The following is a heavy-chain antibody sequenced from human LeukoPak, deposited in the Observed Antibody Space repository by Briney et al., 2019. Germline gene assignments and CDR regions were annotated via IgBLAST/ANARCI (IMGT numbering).Heavy chain of an antibody. J-gene: IGHJ4*02. CDR1: GYTFTGYY. V-gene: IGHV1-2*02. CDR2: INPNSGGT. D-gene: IGHD1-26*01. CDR3: ARAQEWEPVFFDY. Sequence: HVASVKVSCKASGYTFTGYYMHWVRQAPGQGLEWMGWINPNSGGTNYAQKFQGRVTMTRDTSISTAYMELSRLRSDDTAVYYCARAQEWEPVFFDYWGQGTLVTVSS.